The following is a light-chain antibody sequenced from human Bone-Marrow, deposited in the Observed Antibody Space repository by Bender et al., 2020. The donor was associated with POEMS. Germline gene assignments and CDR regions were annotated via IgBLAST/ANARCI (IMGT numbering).Light chain of an antibody. V-gene: IGLV2-23*01. CDR1: DSDVGAFNL. Sequence: QSALTQPASVSGSPGQSIIISCTGTDSDVGAFNLVSWYQRHPTKAPKVLVYEGSKRPSGVSNRFSGSRSGNTASLTISGLQPEDEADYYCCSYAGSGVIFGGGTKLTVL. CDR3: CSYAGSGVI. CDR2: EGS. J-gene: IGLJ2*01.